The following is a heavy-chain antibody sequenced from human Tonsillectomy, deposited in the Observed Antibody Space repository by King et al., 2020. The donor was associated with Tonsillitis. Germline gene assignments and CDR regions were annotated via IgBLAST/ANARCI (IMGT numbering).Heavy chain of an antibody. CDR1: GFTFSSYA. CDR2: ISYGGSNK. Sequence: VQLVESGGGVVQPGRSLRLSCAASGFTFSSYAMHWVRQAPGKGLEWVAVISYGGSNKYYADSVKGRFTISRDNSKNTLDLQMNSLRAEDTAVYYCARAYYYDSSGYYGGDTFDIWGQGTMVNVSS. V-gene: IGHV3-30*01. CDR3: ARAYYYDSSGYYGGDTFDI. J-gene: IGHJ3*02. D-gene: IGHD3-22*01.